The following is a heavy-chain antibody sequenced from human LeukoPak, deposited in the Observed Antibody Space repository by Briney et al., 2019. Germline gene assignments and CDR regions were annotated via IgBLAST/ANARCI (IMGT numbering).Heavy chain of an antibody. J-gene: IGHJ4*02. V-gene: IGHV4-59*08. CDR2: IYYSGST. CDR1: GGSISSYY. CDR3: ARLSGTTVVTLDY. Sequence: SETLSLTCTVPGGSISSYYWSWIRQPPGKGLEWIGYIYYSGSTNYNPSFKSRVTVSVDTSKNQFALKLSSVTAGDTAVYYCARLSGTTVVTLDYWGQGTLVTVSS. D-gene: IGHD4-23*01.